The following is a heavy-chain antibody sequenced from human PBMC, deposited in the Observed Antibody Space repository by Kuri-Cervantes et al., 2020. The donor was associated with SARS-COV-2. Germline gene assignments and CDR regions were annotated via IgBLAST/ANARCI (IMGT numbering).Heavy chain of an antibody. CDR1: GGSISSYY. D-gene: IGHD2-15*01. CDR2: IYYSGST. V-gene: IGHV4-59*01. CDR3: AREGYCSGGSCFDY. J-gene: IGHJ4*02. Sequence: SVTLSLTCTVSGGSISSYYWSWIRQPPGKGPEWIGYIYYSGSTNYNPSLKSRVTISVDTSKNQFSLKLSSVTAADTAVYYCAREGYCSGGSCFDYWGQGTLVTVSS.